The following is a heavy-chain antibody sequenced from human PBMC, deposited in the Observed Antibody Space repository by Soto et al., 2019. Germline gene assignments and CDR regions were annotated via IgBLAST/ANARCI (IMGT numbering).Heavy chain of an antibody. V-gene: IGHV1-2*02. CDR2: INPNTGGT. CDR1: GYTFTGYY. J-gene: IGHJ2*01. Sequence: QVQLVQSGAEVKKPGASVKVSCKASGYTFTGYYMHWVRQAPGQGLEEMGWINPNTGGTNYAQKVQGRVTMTRDQAIGTAHRVLGRVRSDDTAVYYCASRDWESPDSNHFDLLGRGTMVTVPS. D-gene: IGHD1-26*01. CDR3: ASRDWESPDSNHFDL.